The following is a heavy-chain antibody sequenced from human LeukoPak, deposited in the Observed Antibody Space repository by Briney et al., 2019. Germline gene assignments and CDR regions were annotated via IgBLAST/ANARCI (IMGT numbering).Heavy chain of an antibody. D-gene: IGHD6-13*01. Sequence: ASVKVSCKASGYTFTSYYMHWVRQAPGQGLEWMGPINPSGGSTSYAQKFQGRVTMTRDTSTSTVYMELSSLRSEDTAVYYCARIAAAANYYYYGMDVWGQGTTVTVSS. CDR3: ARIAAAANYYYYGMDV. V-gene: IGHV1-46*01. CDR1: GYTFTSYY. J-gene: IGHJ6*02. CDR2: INPSGGST.